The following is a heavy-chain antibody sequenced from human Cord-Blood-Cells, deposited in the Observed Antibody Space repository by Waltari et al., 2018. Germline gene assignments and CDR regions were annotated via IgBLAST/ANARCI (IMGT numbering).Heavy chain of an antibody. CDR2: INNDGRT. CDR1: GYSISSGYY. V-gene: IGHV4-38-2*01. D-gene: IGHD3-9*01. Sequence: QVQLQESGPGLVKPSETLSLTCAVSGYSISSGYYWGWIRQPPGKGLEWIGIINNDGRTYYNTSLKSRVTISVDTSKNQFSLKLSSVTAADTAMYYCARIGGDYDILTGYYYFDYWGQGTLVTVSS. CDR3: ARIGGDYDILTGYYYFDY. J-gene: IGHJ4*02.